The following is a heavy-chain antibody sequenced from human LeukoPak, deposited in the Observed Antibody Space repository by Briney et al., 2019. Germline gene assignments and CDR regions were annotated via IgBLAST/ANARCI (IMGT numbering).Heavy chain of an antibody. Sequence: ASVKVSCNASEYTFTGYYMHWVRQAPGQGLEWMGWINPNSGGTNYAQKFQGRVTMTRDTSISKAYMELSRLRSDDTAVYDCARVPRRGYSYGWSYWGQGTLVTVSS. CDR2: INPNSGGT. CDR1: EYTFTGYY. J-gene: IGHJ4*02. CDR3: ARVPRRGYSYGWSY. D-gene: IGHD5-18*01. V-gene: IGHV1-2*02.